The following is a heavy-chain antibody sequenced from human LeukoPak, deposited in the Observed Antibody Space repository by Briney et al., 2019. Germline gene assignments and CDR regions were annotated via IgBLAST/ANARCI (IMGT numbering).Heavy chain of an antibody. CDR3: AKDYYALLWFGEFNRKYYFDY. Sequence: PGGSLRLSCAASGFTFSSYAMSWVRQAPGKGLEWVSAISGSAGSTNYAASVKGRLTISRDNSKNTLYLQMNSLRAEDTAVYYCAKDYYALLWFGEFNRKYYFDYWGQGTLVTVSS. CDR1: GFTFSSYA. V-gene: IGHV3-23*01. D-gene: IGHD3-10*01. CDR2: ISGSAGST. J-gene: IGHJ4*02.